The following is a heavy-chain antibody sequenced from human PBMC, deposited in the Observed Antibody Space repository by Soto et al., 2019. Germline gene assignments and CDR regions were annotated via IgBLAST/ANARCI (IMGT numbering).Heavy chain of an antibody. D-gene: IGHD1-1*01. CDR2: MNPNSGNT. CDR1: GYTFTGYD. V-gene: IGHV1-8*01. CDR3: ASATQTGTTWSPDAFDI. J-gene: IGHJ3*02. Sequence: ASVKVSCKASGYTFTGYDINWVRQATGQGLEWMGWMNPNSGNTGYAQKFQGRVTMTRNTSISTAYMELSSLRSEDTAVYYCASATQTGTTWSPDAFDIWGQGTMVTVSS.